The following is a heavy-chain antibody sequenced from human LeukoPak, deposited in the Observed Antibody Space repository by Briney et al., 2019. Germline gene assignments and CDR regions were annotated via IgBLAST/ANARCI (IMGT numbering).Heavy chain of an antibody. D-gene: IGHD6-6*01. CDR1: GYTFTSYG. CDR2: ISAYSGNT. CDR3: ARGNEYSSSYFTDV. J-gene: IGHJ6*03. V-gene: IGHV1-18*01. Sequence: ASVKVSCKASGYTFTSYGVSWVRQAPGQGLEWMGWISAYSGNTDFAQKLQGRVTMTTDTSTSTAYMEVRSLRSDDTAVYYCARGNEYSSSYFTDVWGKGTTVTVSS.